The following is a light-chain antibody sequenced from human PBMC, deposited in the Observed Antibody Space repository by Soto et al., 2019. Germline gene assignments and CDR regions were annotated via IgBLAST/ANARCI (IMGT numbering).Light chain of an antibody. V-gene: IGKV1-5*03. CDR3: QQYNDNWT. J-gene: IGKJ1*01. CDR2: KAS. Sequence: DIQMTQSPSTLSASVGDRVTITCPASQSVSRWLAWYQQKPGKAPKLLTYKASTLESGVPSRFSGSGSGTEFTLAISSLQPDDSATYYCQQYNDNWTFGQGTKVDIK. CDR1: QSVSRW.